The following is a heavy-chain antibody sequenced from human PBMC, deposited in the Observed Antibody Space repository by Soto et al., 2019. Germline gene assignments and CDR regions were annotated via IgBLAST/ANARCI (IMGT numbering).Heavy chain of an antibody. CDR1: GFTFSSYA. CDR3: AKEKQQLGGRDAFDI. CDR2: ISGSGGST. Sequence: PGGSLRLSCAASGFTFSSYAMSWVRQAPGKGLAWVSAISGSGGSTYYADSVKGRFTISRDNSKNPLYLQMNSLRAEDTAVYYCAKEKQQLGGRDAFDIWGQGTMVTVSS. D-gene: IGHD6-13*01. V-gene: IGHV3-23*01. J-gene: IGHJ3*02.